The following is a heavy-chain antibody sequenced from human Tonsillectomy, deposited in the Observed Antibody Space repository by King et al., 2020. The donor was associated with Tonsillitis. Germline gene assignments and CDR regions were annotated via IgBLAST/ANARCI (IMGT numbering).Heavy chain of an antibody. Sequence: VQLKQWGAGLLKPSETLSLTCAVYGGSFSGYYWSWIRQPPGKGLEWIGEINHSGSTNYNPSLKSRVTISVDTSKNQFSLKLSSVTAADTAVYYCASTYYDSSGYPRWFDPWGQGTLVTVSS. J-gene: IGHJ5*02. CDR2: INHSGST. D-gene: IGHD3-22*01. CDR3: ASTYYDSSGYPRWFDP. V-gene: IGHV4-34*01. CDR1: GGSFSGYY.